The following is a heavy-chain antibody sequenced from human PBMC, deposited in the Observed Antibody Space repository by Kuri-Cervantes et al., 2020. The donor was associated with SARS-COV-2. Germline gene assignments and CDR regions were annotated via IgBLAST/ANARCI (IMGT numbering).Heavy chain of an antibody. V-gene: IGHV1-69*06. CDR2: IIPILGTT. D-gene: IGHD4-17*01. J-gene: IGHJ4*02. CDR3: ARDHRGSDYSASTDY. CDR1: GGTFTTYN. Sequence: SVKVSCKASGGTFTTYNIYWVRQAPGQGLEWMGGIIPILGTTNHAQKFQGRLTISADKSSGTAYMYLSSLRSEDTATYFCARDHRGSDYSASTDYWGQGTLVTVSS.